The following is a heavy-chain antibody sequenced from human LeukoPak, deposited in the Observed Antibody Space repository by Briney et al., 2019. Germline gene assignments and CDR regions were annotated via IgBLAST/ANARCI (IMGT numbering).Heavy chain of an antibody. Sequence: PGESLKISCKGSGYSFTNYWIGWVRQMPGKGLEWMGIIYPGDSDTRYSPSFKGQVTISADKSISTAYLQWSSPKASDTAMYYCARRYSYYEDAFDIWGQGTMVTVSS. CDR1: GYSFTNYW. J-gene: IGHJ3*02. CDR2: IYPGDSDT. D-gene: IGHD3-22*01. CDR3: ARRYSYYEDAFDI. V-gene: IGHV5-51*01.